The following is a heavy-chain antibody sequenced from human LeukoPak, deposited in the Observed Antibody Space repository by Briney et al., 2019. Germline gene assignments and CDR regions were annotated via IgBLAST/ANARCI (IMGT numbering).Heavy chain of an antibody. CDR3: AKDKSSGWYGYFQH. CDR2: ISGSGGST. V-gene: IGHV3-23*01. Sequence: GGSLRLSCAASGFTFSSYAMSWVRQAPGKGLEWVSAISGSGGSTYYADSVKGRFTISRDNSKNTLYLQLNSLRAEDTAVYYCAKDKSSGWYGYFQHWGQGTLVTVSS. CDR1: GFTFSSYA. J-gene: IGHJ1*01. D-gene: IGHD6-19*01.